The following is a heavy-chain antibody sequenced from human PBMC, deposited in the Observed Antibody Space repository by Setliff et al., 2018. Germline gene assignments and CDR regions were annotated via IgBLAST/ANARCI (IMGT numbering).Heavy chain of an antibody. J-gene: IGHJ4*01. V-gene: IGHV4-39*01. CDR1: DDSFTSSRYY. D-gene: IGHD2-15*01. Sequence: SETLSLTCTVSDDSFTSSRYYWGWIRQAPGSGLEWIGSISYSGTPYYNASVESRVTISIDTSRNQFSLELRSVTVADTATYYCVRPGGTAVVARHFDYWGSGILVTVPQ. CDR2: ISYSGTP. CDR3: VRPGGTAVVARHFDY.